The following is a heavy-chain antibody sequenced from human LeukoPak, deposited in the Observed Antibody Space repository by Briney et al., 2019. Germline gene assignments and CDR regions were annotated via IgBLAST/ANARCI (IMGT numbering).Heavy chain of an antibody. CDR2: ISGRGGTT. CDR3: AKGGRGSYYSDS. D-gene: IGHD3-16*01. Sequence: GGSLRLSCAAAGRLFSNYVMYWVRQAPGKGLEWVSVISGRGGTTDYADSVKGRFTISRDNSKNTLYLQMNSLRAEDTAVYYCAKGGRGSYYSDSWGQGTLVTVSS. J-gene: IGHJ4*02. CDR1: GRLFSNYV. V-gene: IGHV3-23*01.